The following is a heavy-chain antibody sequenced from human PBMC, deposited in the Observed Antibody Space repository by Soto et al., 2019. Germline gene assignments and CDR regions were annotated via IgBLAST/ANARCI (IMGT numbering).Heavy chain of an antibody. Sequence: ASVKVSCKASGYTFTSYGISWVRQAPGQGLEWMGWISAYNGNTNYAQKLQGRVTKTADTTTSTAYMELRSLRSDDTAVYYFASWTVGATNAFDIWGQGTMVTVSS. CDR3: ASWTVGATNAFDI. J-gene: IGHJ3*02. CDR1: GYTFTSYG. V-gene: IGHV1-18*01. D-gene: IGHD1-26*01. CDR2: ISAYNGNT.